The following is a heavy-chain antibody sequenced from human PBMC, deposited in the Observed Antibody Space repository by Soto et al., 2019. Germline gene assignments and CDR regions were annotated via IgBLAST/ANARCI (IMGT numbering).Heavy chain of an antibody. D-gene: IGHD3-22*01. J-gene: IGHJ4*02. Sequence: EVQLLESGGGLVQPGGSLRLSCAASGFTFSSYAMSWVRQAPGKGLEWVSAISGSGGSTYYADSVKGQFTISRDNSKSTLYLQRNSLRPEATAVYYCAKGPRPYYYDSSGYSTHLYYFDYWGQGTLVTVSS. CDR2: ISGSGGST. CDR1: GFTFSSYA. V-gene: IGHV3-23*01. CDR3: AKGPRPYYYDSSGYSTHLYYFDY.